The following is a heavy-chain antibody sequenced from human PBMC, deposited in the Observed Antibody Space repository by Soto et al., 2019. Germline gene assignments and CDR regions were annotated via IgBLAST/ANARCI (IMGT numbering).Heavy chain of an antibody. CDR1: GFPFSSRA. D-gene: IGHD2-15*01. CDR3: AEWARYCSGADCRA. CDR2: ISGSGTIT. Sequence: EVKLLESGGGLVQPGGSLRLSCAASGFPFSSRAMSWVRQAPGKGLEWVSAISGSGTITYYADSVKGRFTISRDTSKNTLYPQMNSLRADDTAVYYCAEWARYCSGADCRAWGQGTLVTVSS. J-gene: IGHJ5*02. V-gene: IGHV3-23*01.